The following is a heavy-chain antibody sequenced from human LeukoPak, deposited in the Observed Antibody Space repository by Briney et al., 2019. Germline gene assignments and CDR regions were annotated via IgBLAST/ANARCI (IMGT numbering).Heavy chain of an antibody. D-gene: IGHD6-19*01. Sequence: ASVKVSCKAYGFTFTRYGITWVRQAPGQGLEWMGWISAYNGHTIYAQILQGRVTTTKEPSMRTVYMELRSLSADDTAVYYCARDPTKTSGRYAHSDVWGQGTLVTVSS. CDR2: ISAYNGHT. V-gene: IGHV1-18*01. J-gene: IGHJ4*01. CDR3: ARDPTKTSGRYAHSDV. CDR1: GFTFTRYG.